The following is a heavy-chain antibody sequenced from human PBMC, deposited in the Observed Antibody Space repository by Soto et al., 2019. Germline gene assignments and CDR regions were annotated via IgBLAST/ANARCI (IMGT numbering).Heavy chain of an antibody. CDR3: SRDVTMVRGLRARFDP. CDR2: ISSSSSTI. D-gene: IGHD3-10*01. V-gene: IGHV3-48*01. CDR1: GFTFSSYS. J-gene: IGHJ5*02. Sequence: GGSLRLSCAASGFTFSSYSMNWVRQAPGKGLEWVSYISSSSSTIYYSDSVKGRFTISRDNANNSLYLQMNSLRAEDTAVYYCSRDVTMVRGLRARFDPWGQGTLVTVSS.